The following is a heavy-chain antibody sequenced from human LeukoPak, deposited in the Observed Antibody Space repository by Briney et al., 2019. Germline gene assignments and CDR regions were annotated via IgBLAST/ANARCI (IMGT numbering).Heavy chain of an antibody. V-gene: IGHV1-69*10. CDR2: IIPILGIA. CDR3: ASSSQLLLWNDY. Sequence: SVKVSCKASGGTFSSYAISWVRQAPGQGREWMRGIIPILGIANYAQKFQGRVTITADKSTSTAYMELSSLRSEDTAVYYCASSSQLLLWNDYWGQGPLVTVSS. J-gene: IGHJ4*02. D-gene: IGHD2-2*01. CDR1: GGTFSSYA.